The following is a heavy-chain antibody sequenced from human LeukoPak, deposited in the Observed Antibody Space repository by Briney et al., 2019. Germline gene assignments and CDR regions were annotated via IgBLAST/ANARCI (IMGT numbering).Heavy chain of an antibody. V-gene: IGHV1-2*02. J-gene: IGHJ4*02. Sequence: ASVKVSCKASGYTFTGYYMHWVRQAPGQGLEWMGWINPNSGGTNYAQKFQGRVTMTRDTSISTAYMELSRLRSDDTAVYYRARDPDSSGYYLSGDYWGQGTLVTVSS. CDR2: INPNSGGT. CDR1: GYTFTGYY. CDR3: ARDPDSSGYYLSGDY. D-gene: IGHD3-22*01.